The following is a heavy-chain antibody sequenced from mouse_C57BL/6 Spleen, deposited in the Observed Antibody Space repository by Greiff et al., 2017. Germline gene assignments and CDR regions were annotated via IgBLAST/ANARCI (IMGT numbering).Heavy chain of an antibody. Sequence: EVKLVESGGGLVKPGGSLKLSCAASGFTFSDYGMHWVRQAPEKGLEWVAYISSGSSTIYYADTVKGRFTISRDNAKNTLFLQMTSLRSEDTAMYYCARPPYGSSNYYAMDYWGQGTSVTVSS. V-gene: IGHV5-17*01. D-gene: IGHD1-1*01. CDR3: ARPPYGSSNYYAMDY. CDR1: GFTFSDYG. CDR2: ISSGSSTI. J-gene: IGHJ4*01.